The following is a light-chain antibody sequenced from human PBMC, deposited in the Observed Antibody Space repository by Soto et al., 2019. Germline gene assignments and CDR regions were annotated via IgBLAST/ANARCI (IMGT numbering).Light chain of an antibody. J-gene: IGLJ1*01. CDR1: SSDVGGYNY. CDR3: SSYTRSSTSYV. Sequence: QSVLTQPASVSGSPGQSITISCTGTSSDVGGYNYVSWYQQHPGKAPKLMIYDVSNRPSRVSNRFSGSKSGNTASLTISGLQAEDEADYYCSSYTRSSTSYVFGTGTKLTVL. V-gene: IGLV2-14*01. CDR2: DVS.